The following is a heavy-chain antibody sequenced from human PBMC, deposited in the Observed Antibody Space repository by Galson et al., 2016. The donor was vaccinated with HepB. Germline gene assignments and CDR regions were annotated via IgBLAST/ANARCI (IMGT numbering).Heavy chain of an antibody. J-gene: IGHJ5*02. Sequence: SETLSLTCSVSGGSISSTDSYWGWIRQPPGMGLEWIGSIYYSWTTYYNPSLKSRVTISIDASKNQFSLKLTSVTAADTAVFYCARGYSTFDPWGQGTLVTVSS. CDR2: IYYSWTT. CDR1: GGSISSTDSY. D-gene: IGHD5-12*01. V-gene: IGHV4-39*01. CDR3: ARGYSTFDP.